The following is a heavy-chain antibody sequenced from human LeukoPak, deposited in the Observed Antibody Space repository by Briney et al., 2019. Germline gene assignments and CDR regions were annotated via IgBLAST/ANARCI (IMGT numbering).Heavy chain of an antibody. CDR2: IYYSGST. CDR1: GGSISSYY. V-gene: IGHV4-59*01. CDR3: ARTTERYYYDSSGYSYGMDV. Sequence: PSETLSLTCTVSGGSISSYYWSWIRQPPGKGLEWIGYIYYSGSTNYNPSPKSRVTISVDTSKNQFSLKLSSVTAADTAVYYCARTTERYYYDSSGYSYGMDVWGQGTTVTVSS. J-gene: IGHJ6*02. D-gene: IGHD3-22*01.